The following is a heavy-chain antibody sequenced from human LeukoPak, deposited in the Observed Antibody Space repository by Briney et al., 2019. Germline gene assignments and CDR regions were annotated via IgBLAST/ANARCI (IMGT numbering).Heavy chain of an antibody. CDR2: IRSKANSYAT. CDR1: GFTFSGSA. V-gene: IGHV3-73*01. Sequence: GGSLRLSCAASGFTFSGSAMHWVRQASGKGREWVGRIRSKANSYATAYAASVKGRFTISRDDSKNTAYLQMNSLKTADTAVYYCTSRGELPPMDVWGKGTTVTVSS. J-gene: IGHJ6*03. CDR3: TSRGELPPMDV. D-gene: IGHD1-26*01.